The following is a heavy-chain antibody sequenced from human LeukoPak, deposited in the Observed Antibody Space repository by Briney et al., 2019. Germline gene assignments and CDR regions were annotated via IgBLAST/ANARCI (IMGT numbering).Heavy chain of an antibody. CDR3: ARGFGGIPAAIFDSDGFDI. J-gene: IGHJ3*02. D-gene: IGHD2-2*01. CDR2: MNPNSGNT. Sequence: ASVKVSCKASGYTFTSYDIKWVRQATGQGLEWMGWMNPNSGNTGYAQKFQGRVTMTRNTSITTAYMELSSLRSEDTAVYYCARGFGGIPAAIFDSDGFDIWGQGTMVTVSS. CDR1: GYTFTSYD. V-gene: IGHV1-8*01.